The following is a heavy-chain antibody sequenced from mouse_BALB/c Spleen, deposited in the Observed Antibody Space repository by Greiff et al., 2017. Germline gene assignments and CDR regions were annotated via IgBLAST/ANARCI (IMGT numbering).Heavy chain of an antibody. CDR2: IWGDGST. D-gene: IGHD2-4*01. CDR3: ASYYDYDPAWFAY. CDR1: GFSLTGYG. J-gene: IGHJ3*01. Sequence: VQVVESGPGLVAPSQSLSITCTVSGFSLTGYGVNWVRQPPGKGLEWLGMIWGDGSTDYNSALKSRLSISKDNSKSQVFLKMNSLQTDDTARYYCASYYDYDPAWFAYWGQGTLVTVSA. V-gene: IGHV2-6-7*01.